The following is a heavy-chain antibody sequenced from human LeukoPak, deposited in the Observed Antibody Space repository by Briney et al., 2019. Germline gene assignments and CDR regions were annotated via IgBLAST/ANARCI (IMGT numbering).Heavy chain of an antibody. CDR1: GGSISSSSYY. J-gene: IGHJ6*03. CDR3: ARARRVAVAGTGYMDV. CDR2: IYYSGST. D-gene: IGHD6-19*01. Sequence: PSETLSLTCTVSGGSISSSSYYWGWIRQPPGKGLEWIGSIYYSGSTYYNPSLKSRVTISVDTSKNQFSLKLSSVTAADTAVYYCARARRVAVAGTGYMDVWGKGTTVTVSS. V-gene: IGHV4-39*07.